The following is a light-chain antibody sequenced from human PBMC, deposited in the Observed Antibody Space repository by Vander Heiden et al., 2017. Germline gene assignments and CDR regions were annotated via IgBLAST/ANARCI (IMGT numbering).Light chain of an antibody. Sequence: QITQSPSSPSASVGDRVTITCQASHDINNCLNWYHQKPGKAPKLLFYDVSHLESGVPSRFSGSGSGRDFTLTISGLQPEDIGTYYCQQFDYLPTFGPGTKVEI. CDR3: QQFDYLPT. CDR1: HDINNC. V-gene: IGKV1-33*01. CDR2: DVS. J-gene: IGKJ1*01.